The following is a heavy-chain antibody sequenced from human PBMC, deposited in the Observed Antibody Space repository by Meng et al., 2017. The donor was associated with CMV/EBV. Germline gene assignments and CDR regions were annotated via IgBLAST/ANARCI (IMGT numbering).Heavy chain of an antibody. CDR2: IYWDDDK. D-gene: IGHD6-13*01. Sequence: QNPLMEFVHTLVKPTQPLTRTCTFSGFSLSTSGVGVGWIRQPPGKALEWLALIYWDDDKRYSPSLKSRLTITKDTSKNQVVLTMTNMDPVDTATYYCAHKGRRMAAAGINWFDPWGQGTLVTVSS. CDR3: AHKGRRMAAAGINWFDP. V-gene: IGHV2-5*02. CDR1: GFSLSTSGVG. J-gene: IGHJ5*02.